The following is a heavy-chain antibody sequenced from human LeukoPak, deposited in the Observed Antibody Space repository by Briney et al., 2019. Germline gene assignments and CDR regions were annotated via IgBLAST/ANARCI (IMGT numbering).Heavy chain of an antibody. J-gene: IGHJ5*02. D-gene: IGHD6-13*01. CDR2: ISAYNGNT. Sequence: ASVKVSCKASGYTFTSYGISRVRQAPGQGLEWMGWISAYNGNTNYAQKLQGRVTMTTDTSASTAYMELRSLRSDDTAVYYCARGGGPLAAGTLFDPWGQGTLVTVSS. CDR3: ARGGGPLAAGTLFDP. V-gene: IGHV1-18*01. CDR1: GYTFTSYG.